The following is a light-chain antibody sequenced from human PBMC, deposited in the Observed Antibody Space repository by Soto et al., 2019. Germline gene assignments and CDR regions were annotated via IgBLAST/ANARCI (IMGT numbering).Light chain of an antibody. V-gene: IGKV1-5*01. CDR1: QGISSF. CDR2: AAS. CDR3: QQYNTYST. Sequence: DIQMTQSPSSLSASVGDRVTITCRASQGISSFLAWYQQKPGKAPKLLIYAASNLETGVPSRFSGSGSGTDFTFTISSLQPDDFATYYCQQYNTYSTFGQGTRLEIK. J-gene: IGKJ5*01.